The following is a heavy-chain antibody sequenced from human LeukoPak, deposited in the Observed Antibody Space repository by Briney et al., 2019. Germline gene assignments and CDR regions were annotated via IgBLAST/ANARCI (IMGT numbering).Heavy chain of an antibody. J-gene: IGHJ4*02. Sequence: GGSLRLSCAASGFTFSSYSMNWVRQAPGKGLEWLSYISTSSDTIYYADSVKGRFTISRDNAKNSLYLQMNSLRAEDTAVYYCARDSLLYDSSGYYEYYFDYWGQGTLVTVSS. CDR2: ISTSSDTI. V-gene: IGHV3-48*01. CDR1: GFTFSSYS. D-gene: IGHD3-22*01. CDR3: ARDSLLYDSSGYYEYYFDY.